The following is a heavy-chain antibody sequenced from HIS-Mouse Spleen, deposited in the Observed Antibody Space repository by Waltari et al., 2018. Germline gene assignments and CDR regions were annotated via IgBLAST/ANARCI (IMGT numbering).Heavy chain of an antibody. CDR1: GGSISSSSYY. CDR3: ARESPAAAGLGRYFDY. D-gene: IGHD6-13*01. Sequence: QLQLQESGPGLVKPSETLSLTCTVSGGSISSSSYYWGWIRQPPGEGLEWIGSIYYSGGTYYNPSLKSRVTISVDTSKNQFSLKLSSVTAADTAVYYCARESPAAAGLGRYFDYWGQGTLVTVSS. CDR2: IYYSGGT. V-gene: IGHV4-39*07. J-gene: IGHJ4*02.